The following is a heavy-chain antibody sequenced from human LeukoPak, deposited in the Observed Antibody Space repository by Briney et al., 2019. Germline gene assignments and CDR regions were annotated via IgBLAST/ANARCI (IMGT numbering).Heavy chain of an antibody. CDR2: IHRGGRA. J-gene: IGHJ6*04. V-gene: IGHV3-66*02. Sequence: GGSLRLSCAASGFTVSSKYMSWVRQAPGKGLEWVSVIHRGGRAYYADSVKGRFTTSRDNSKNTLDLQMHSLSVEDTAVYYCVGVETITMVWGGSGDVWGKGTRVTVSS. D-gene: IGHD3-10*01. CDR3: VGVETITMVWGGSGDV. CDR1: GFTVSSKY.